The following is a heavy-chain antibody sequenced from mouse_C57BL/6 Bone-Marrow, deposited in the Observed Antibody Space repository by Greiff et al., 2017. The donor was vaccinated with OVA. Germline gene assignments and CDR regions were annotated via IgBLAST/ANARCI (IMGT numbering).Heavy chain of an antibody. D-gene: IGHD1-1*01. J-gene: IGHJ4*01. V-gene: IGHV1-15*01. Sequence: LVESGAELVRPGASVTLSCKASGYTFTDYEMHWVKQTPVHGLEWIGAIDPETGGTAYNQKFKGKAILTADKSSSTAYMELRSLTSEDSAVYYCTRNGDYATVVDYYAMDYWGQGTSVTVSS. CDR3: TRNGDYATVVDYYAMDY. CDR1: GYTFTDYE. CDR2: IDPETGGT.